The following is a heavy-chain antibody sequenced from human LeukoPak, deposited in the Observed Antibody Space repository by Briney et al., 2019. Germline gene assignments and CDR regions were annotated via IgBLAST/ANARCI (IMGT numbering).Heavy chain of an antibody. V-gene: IGHV4-34*01. J-gene: IGHJ5*02. CDR2: ISHSGST. CDR1: GGSFSGYY. Sequence: SETLSLTCAVYGGSFSGYYWSWIRQPPGKGLEWIGEISHSGSTNYNPSLKSRVTISIDTSKNQFSLKLSSVTAADTAVYYCARAYYGSGSYRLNWFDPWGQGTLVTVSS. D-gene: IGHD3-10*01. CDR3: ARAYYGSGSYRLNWFDP.